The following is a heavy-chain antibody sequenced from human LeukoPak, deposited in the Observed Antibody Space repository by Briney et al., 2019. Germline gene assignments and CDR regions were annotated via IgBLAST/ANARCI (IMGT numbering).Heavy chain of an antibody. CDR3: ARGSGSGSYYNAPLDY. V-gene: IGHV1-46*01. J-gene: IGHJ4*02. CDR1: GYTFTDYY. D-gene: IGHD3-10*01. CDR2: INPSGGST. Sequence: ATVKISCKVSGYTFTDYYMHWVRQAPGQWLEWMGIINPSGGSTSYAQKFQGRVTMTRDTSTSTVYMELSSLRSEDTAVYYCARGSGSGSYYNAPLDYWGQGTLVTVSS.